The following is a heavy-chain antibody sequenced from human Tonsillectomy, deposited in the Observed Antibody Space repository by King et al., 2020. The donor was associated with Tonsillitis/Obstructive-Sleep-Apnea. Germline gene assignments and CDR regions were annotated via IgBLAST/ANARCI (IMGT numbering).Heavy chain of an antibody. Sequence: VQLVQPGGGLVQPGGSLRLSCAASGFTFSSYWMHWVRQAPGKGLVWVSRINSDGSSTSYADSVKGRFTISRDNAKNTLYLQMNSLRAEDTAVYYCARVNSYAVYGSGSPPRVNIYYYYGMDVWGQGTTVTVSS. CDR1: GFTFSSYW. CDR3: ARVNSYAVYGSGSPPRVNIYYYYGMDV. J-gene: IGHJ6*02. D-gene: IGHD3-10*01. CDR2: INSDGSST. V-gene: IGHV3-74*01.